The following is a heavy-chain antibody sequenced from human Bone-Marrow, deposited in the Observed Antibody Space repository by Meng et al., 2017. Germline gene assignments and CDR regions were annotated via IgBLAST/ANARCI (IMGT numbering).Heavy chain of an antibody. V-gene: IGHV1-18*01. CDR1: GYTFTSYG. CDR3: ARGAAAAGIFDVSYWFDP. D-gene: IGHD6-13*01. Sequence: ASVKVSCKASGYTFTSYGISWVRQAPGQGLEWMGWISAYNGNTNYAQKLQGRVTITTDESTSTAYMELSSLRSEDTAVYYCARGAAAAGIFDVSYWFDPWGQGTLVTVSS. CDR2: ISAYNGNT. J-gene: IGHJ5*02.